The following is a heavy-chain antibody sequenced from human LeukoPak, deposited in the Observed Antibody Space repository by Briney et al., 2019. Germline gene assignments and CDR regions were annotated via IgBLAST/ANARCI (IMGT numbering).Heavy chain of an antibody. V-gene: IGHV4-59*08. D-gene: IGHD5-24*01. J-gene: IGHJ4*02. CDR1: GGSISSYH. CDR2: IYYSGST. CDR3: ARHDNDEGTDY. Sequence: SETLSLTCAVSGGSISSYHWSWIRQPPGKRPEWIGYIYYSGSTNYNPSLKSRVTISIDRSKNQLSLKLSSVTAADTAVYYCARHDNDEGTDYWGQGTLVTVSS.